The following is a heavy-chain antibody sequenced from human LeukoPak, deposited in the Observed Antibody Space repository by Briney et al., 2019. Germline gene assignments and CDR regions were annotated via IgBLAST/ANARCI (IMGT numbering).Heavy chain of an antibody. D-gene: IGHD6-13*01. CDR3: AHLPAAGVITWFDP. Sequence: SGPTLVKPTQTLTLTCTFSGFSLSTSGVGVGWIRQPPGKALEWLALIYWNDDKRYSPSLKSRLTITKDTSKNQVVLTMTNMDPVDTATYYCAHLPAAGVITWFDPWGQGTLVTVSS. J-gene: IGHJ5*02. CDR1: GFSLSTSGVG. V-gene: IGHV2-5*01. CDR2: IYWNDDK.